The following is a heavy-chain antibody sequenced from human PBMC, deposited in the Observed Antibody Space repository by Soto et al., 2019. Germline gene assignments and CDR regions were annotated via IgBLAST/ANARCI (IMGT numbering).Heavy chain of an antibody. CDR2: IVVGSGNT. CDR1: GFTFSSSG. D-gene: IGHD1-1*01. V-gene: IGHV1-58*02. CDR3: AADFAPTDTYNSLDP. J-gene: IGHJ5*02. Sequence: SVKVSCEASGFTFSSSGIHWVRQARGQRLEWIGWIVVGSGNTNYAQKFQERVTITRDVSTNTAYMELTRLISEDTAVYYCAADFAPTDTYNSLDPWG.